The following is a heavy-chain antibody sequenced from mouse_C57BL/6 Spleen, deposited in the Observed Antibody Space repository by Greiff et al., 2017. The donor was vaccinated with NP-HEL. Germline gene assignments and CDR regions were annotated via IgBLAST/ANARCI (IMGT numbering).Heavy chain of an antibody. V-gene: IGHV5-9-1*02. CDR1: GFTFSSYA. CDR2: ISSGGDYI. J-gene: IGHJ4*01. D-gene: IGHD1-1*01. CDR3: TNHYYGSSSYAMDY. Sequence: EVKLQESGEGLVKPGGSLKLSCAASGFTFSSYAMSWVRQTPEKRLEWVAYISSGGDYIYYADTVKGRFTISRDNARNTLYLQMSSLKSEDTAMYYCTNHYYGSSSYAMDYWGQGTSVTVSS.